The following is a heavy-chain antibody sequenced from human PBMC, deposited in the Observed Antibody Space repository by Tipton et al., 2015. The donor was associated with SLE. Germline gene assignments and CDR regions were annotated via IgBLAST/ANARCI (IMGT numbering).Heavy chain of an antibody. D-gene: IGHD5-18*01. CDR3: ARVDTAMVYFDY. Sequence: QLVQSGAEVKKPGASVKVSCKASGYTFTGYYMHWVRQAPGQGLEWMGWINRNSGGTNYAQKFQGRVTMTRDTSISTAYMELSRLRSDDTAVYYCARVDTAMVYFDYWGQGTLVTVSS. V-gene: IGHV1-2*02. J-gene: IGHJ4*01. CDR1: GYTFTGYY. CDR2: INRNSGGT.